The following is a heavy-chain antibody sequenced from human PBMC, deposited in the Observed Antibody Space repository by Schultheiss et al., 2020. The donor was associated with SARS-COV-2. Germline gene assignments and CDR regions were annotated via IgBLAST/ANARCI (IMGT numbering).Heavy chain of an antibody. J-gene: IGHJ4*02. V-gene: IGHV3-21*06. D-gene: IGHD6-19*01. CDR3: TRGSGWRYQTDY. CDR2: ISSSSSYI. Sequence: GGSLRLSCAASGFTFDDYTMHWVRQAPGKGLEWVSSISSSSSYIYYAYSVKGRFTISRDNAHNTLHLQMNSLRAEDTAVYFCTRGSGWRYQTDYWGQGTLVTVSS. CDR1: GFTFDDYT.